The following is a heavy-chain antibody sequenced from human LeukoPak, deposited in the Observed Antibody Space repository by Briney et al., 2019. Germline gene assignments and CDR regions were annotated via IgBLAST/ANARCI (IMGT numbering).Heavy chain of an antibody. CDR1: GYTFTSYD. V-gene: IGHV1-8*01. CDR3: AIVGGGSAYYFDY. Sequence: GASVKVSCKASGYTFTSYDINWVRQATGQGLEWMGWMNPNSGNTGYAQKFQGRVTMTRNTSISTAYMELSILRSEDTAVYYWAIVGGGSAYYFDYWGQGTLVTVSS. CDR2: MNPNSGNT. J-gene: IGHJ4*02. D-gene: IGHD3-16*01.